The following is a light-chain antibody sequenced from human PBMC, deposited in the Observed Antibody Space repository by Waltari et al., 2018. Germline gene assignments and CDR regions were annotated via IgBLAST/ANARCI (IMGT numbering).Light chain of an antibody. CDR1: QSVSKY. CDR3: QKYESLPAT. CDR2: HAS. J-gene: IGKJ1*01. V-gene: IGKV3-20*01. Sequence: EIVLTQSPGSLSLSPGERATLSRRASQSVSKYLAWYQQKPGQAPRLLIYHASSRATGIPDRFSGSGYGTDFSLTISRLEPEDFAVYYCQKYESLPATFGQGTKVEIK.